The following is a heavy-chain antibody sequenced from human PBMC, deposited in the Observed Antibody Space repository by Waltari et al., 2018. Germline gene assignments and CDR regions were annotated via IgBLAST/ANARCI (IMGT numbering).Heavy chain of an antibody. J-gene: IGHJ4*02. V-gene: IGHV3-15*04. CDR1: GFTSLNAW. Sequence: EVQLVESGGGFVKPVGSLKLSCVSSGFTSLNAWMSWVRQAPGKGLEWVGRIESNTEGGTVEYTAPAKDRFTISRDDSKNTLYLQMNSLQSEDTAVYYCASYSPWNDHWGQGTLVTVSS. D-gene: IGHD1-1*01. CDR3: ASYSPWNDH. CDR2: IESNTEGGTV.